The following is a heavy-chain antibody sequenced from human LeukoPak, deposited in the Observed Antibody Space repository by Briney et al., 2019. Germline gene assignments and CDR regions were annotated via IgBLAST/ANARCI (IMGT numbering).Heavy chain of an antibody. Sequence: SETLSLTCTVSDGSISTYYWSWIRQPPGKGLEWIGYIYYSGSTNYNPSLKSRVTISVDTSKNQFSLKLSSVTAADTAVYYCVCWTGWNFEYWGQGTLVTVSS. CDR2: IYYSGST. CDR3: VCWTGWNFEY. CDR1: DGSISTYY. D-gene: IGHD3/OR15-3a*01. J-gene: IGHJ4*02. V-gene: IGHV4-59*08.